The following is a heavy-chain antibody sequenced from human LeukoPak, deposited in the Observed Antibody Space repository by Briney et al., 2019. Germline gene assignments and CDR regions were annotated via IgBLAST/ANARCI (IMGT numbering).Heavy chain of an antibody. J-gene: IGHJ4*02. V-gene: IGHV4-31*03. CDR2: IYYSGST. Sequence: SETLSLTCTVSGGSISSGGYYWSWIRQHPGKGLEWIGYIYYSGSTYDNPSLKSRVTISVDTSKNQFSLKLSSVTAADTAVYYCARSKERFGELYDYWGQGTLVTVSS. CDR1: GGSISSGGYY. CDR3: ARSKERFGELYDY. D-gene: IGHD3-10*01.